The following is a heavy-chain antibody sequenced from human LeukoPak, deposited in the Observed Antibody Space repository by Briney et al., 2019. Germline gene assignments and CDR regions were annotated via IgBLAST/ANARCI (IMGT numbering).Heavy chain of an antibody. CDR3: ARGLVRNDYVWGSYYYYYGMDV. Sequence: ASVKVSCKASGYTFTGYYMHWVRQAPGQGLEWMGWINPNSGGTNYAQKFQGRVTMTRDTSISTAYMELSRLRSEDTAVYYCARGLVRNDYVWGSYYYYYGMDVWGQGTTVTVSS. CDR2: INPNSGGT. J-gene: IGHJ6*02. D-gene: IGHD3-16*01. CDR1: GYTFTGYY. V-gene: IGHV1-2*02.